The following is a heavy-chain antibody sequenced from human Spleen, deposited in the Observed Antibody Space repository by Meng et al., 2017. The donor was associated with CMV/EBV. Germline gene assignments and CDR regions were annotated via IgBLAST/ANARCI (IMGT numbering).Heavy chain of an antibody. J-gene: IGHJ3*02. D-gene: IGHD2-15*01. CDR2: VNAGGSTT. CDR3: ARVKWHCSGGTCSPDAFDI. Sequence: GESLKISCAGSGFTFSRYWMSWVRQVPGKGLVWVSHVNAGGSTTTYADSVRGRFTISRDNAKSTLYMQMNSLRAEDTALYYCARVKWHCSGGTCSPDAFDIWGQGTMVTVSS. V-gene: IGHV3-74*01. CDR1: GFTFSRYW.